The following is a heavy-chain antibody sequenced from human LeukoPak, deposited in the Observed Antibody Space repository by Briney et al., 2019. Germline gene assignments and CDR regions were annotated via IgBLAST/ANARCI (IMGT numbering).Heavy chain of an antibody. Sequence: PGRSLRLSCAASGFSFRLYGMRWVRQAPGKGLEWVALMLYDGSGIYYADSVKGRFSVSRDNSNYMFYLQMTSLRAEDSAVYYCARDLASGNHPDGFDVWAQGTLVTVSS. CDR2: MLYDGSGI. CDR1: GFSFRLYG. CDR3: ARDLASGNHPDGFDV. D-gene: IGHD1-14*01. V-gene: IGHV3-33*05. J-gene: IGHJ3*01.